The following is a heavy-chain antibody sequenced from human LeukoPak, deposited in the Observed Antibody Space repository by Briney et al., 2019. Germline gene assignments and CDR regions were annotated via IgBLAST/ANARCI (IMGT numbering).Heavy chain of an antibody. CDR3: ARGVTIVVVEDNFDY. CDR1: GYTFTSYA. CDR2: INAGNGNT. J-gene: IGHJ4*02. Sequence: ASVKVSCKASGYTFTSYAMHRVRQAPGQRLEWMGWINAGNGNTKYSQKFQGRVTITRDTSASTAYMELSSLRSEDTAVYYCARGVTIVVVEDNFDYWGQGTLVTVSS. D-gene: IGHD2-21*01. V-gene: IGHV1-3*01.